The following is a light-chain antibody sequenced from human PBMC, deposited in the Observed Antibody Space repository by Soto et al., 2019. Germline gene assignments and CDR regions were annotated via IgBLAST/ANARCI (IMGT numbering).Light chain of an antibody. CDR3: NSYTSSSTVA. CDR2: DVS. CDR1: SSDVGGYDD. J-gene: IGLJ2*01. V-gene: IGLV2-14*01. Sequence: QSALTQPASVSESPGQSVTISCTGTSSDVGGYDDVSWYQQHPGKAPQLLIYDVSIRPSGVSDRFSGSKSGNTASLTISGLQAEDEADYYCNSYTSSSTVAFGGGTKVTVL.